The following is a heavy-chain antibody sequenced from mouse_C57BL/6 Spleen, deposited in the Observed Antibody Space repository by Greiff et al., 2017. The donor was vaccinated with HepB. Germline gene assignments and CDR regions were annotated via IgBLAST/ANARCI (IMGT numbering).Heavy chain of an antibody. D-gene: IGHD2-1*01. CDR2: IYPRSGNT. Sequence: VQLQQSGAELARPGASVKLSCKASGYTFTSYGISWVKQRTGQGLEWIGEIYPRSGNTYYNEKFKGKATLTADKSSSTAYMELRSLTSEDSAVYFCARSDYGNSYAMDYWGQGTSVTVSS. CDR3: ARSDYGNSYAMDY. J-gene: IGHJ4*01. CDR1: GYTFTSYG. V-gene: IGHV1-81*01.